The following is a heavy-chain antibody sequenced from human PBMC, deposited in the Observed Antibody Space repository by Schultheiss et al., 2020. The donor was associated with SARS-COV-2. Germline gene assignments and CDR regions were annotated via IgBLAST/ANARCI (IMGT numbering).Heavy chain of an antibody. CDR1: GYTFTSYY. V-gene: IGHV1-46*01. CDR2: INPSGGST. D-gene: IGHD3-22*01. CDR3: AAGADSGYYSSFDY. J-gene: IGHJ4*02. Sequence: ASVKVSCKASGYTFTSYYMHWVRQAPGQGLEWMGIINPSGGSTSYAQKFQGRVTITADESTSTAYMELSSLRSEDTAVYYCAAGADSGYYSSFDYWGQGTLVTVSS.